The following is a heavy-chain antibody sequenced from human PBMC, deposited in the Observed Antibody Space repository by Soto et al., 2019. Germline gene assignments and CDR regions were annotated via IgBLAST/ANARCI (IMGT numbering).Heavy chain of an antibody. CDR2: ISGSGGST. Sequence: GGSLRLSCAASGFTFSSYAMSLVRQAPGKGLEWVSAISGSGGSTYYADSVKGRFTISRDNSKNTLYLQMNSLRAEDTAVYYCAKDAAPVYSGNECWFDPWGQGNLVTVYS. CDR1: GFTFSSYA. D-gene: IGHD1-26*01. V-gene: IGHV3-23*01. J-gene: IGHJ5*02. CDR3: AKDAAPVYSGNECWFDP.